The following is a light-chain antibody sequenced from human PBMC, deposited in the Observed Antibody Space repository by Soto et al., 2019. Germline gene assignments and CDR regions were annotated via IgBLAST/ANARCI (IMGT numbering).Light chain of an antibody. CDR3: QQYGSSQYT. V-gene: IGKV3-20*01. CDR2: GGS. J-gene: IGKJ2*01. Sequence: IVLTQSPGTLSLPPGERATLSCRASQSVSSSYLAWYQQKPGQSPRLVIYGGSTRAIGIPARFSGSGSGTDFTLTISRLEPEDFAIYYCQQYGSSQYTFGQGTKVEVK. CDR1: QSVSSSY.